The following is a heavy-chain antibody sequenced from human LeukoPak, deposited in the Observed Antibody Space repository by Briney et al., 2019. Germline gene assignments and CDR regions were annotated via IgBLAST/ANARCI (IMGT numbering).Heavy chain of an antibody. D-gene: IGHD3-10*01. V-gene: IGHV3-30*18. CDR2: ISYDGSNK. J-gene: IGHJ3*02. CDR1: GFTFSSYG. CDR3: AKDIDAPLWGDAFDI. Sequence: GGSLRLSCAASGFTFSSYGMHWVRQAPGKGLEWVAVISYDGSNKYYADSVKGRFTISRDNSKNTLYLQMNSLRAEDTAVYYCAKDIDAPLWGDAFDIRGQGTMVTVSS.